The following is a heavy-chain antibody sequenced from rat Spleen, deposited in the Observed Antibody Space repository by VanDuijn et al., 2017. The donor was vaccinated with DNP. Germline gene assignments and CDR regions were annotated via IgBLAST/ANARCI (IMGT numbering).Heavy chain of an antibody. Sequence: EVQLVESGGGLVQPGRSLKLSCAASGFTFSDYNMSWVRQAPKKGLEWVATIRCDGSSTYYRDSVKGRFTISRDNAKSTLYLQMNSLRSEDTATYYCAKEGWAVTFACWGQGTLVTVSS. J-gene: IGHJ3*01. CDR2: IRCDGSST. D-gene: IGHD1-11*01. CDR1: GFTFSDYN. V-gene: IGHV5-7*01. CDR3: AKEGWAVTFAC.